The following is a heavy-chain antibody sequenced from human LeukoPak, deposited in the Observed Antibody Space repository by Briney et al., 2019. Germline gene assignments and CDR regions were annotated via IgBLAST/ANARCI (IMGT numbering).Heavy chain of an antibody. CDR3: ARAAYSYGYEVGY. D-gene: IGHD5-18*01. J-gene: IGHJ4*02. CDR2: INPNSGGT. CDR1: GYTFTGYY. V-gene: IGHV1-2*02. Sequence: ASVKVSCKASGYTFTGYYMHWVRQAPGPGLGWMGWINPNSGGTNYAQKFQDRVTMTRDTSISTAYMELSRLRSDDTAVYYCARAAYSYGYEVGYWGQGTLVTVSS.